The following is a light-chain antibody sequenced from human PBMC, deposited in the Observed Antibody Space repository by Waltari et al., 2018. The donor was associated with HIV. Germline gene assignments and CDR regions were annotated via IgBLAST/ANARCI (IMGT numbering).Light chain of an antibody. CDR1: SSNIGAGYD. CDR2: GHN. Sequence: QSVLTQPPSVSGAPGQRVTISCTGSSSNIGAGYDVHWYQQLPGTAPKLSKFGHNNRPSWVPNRFSGSKSGTSASLAVTGLQADDEADYYCQSYDRSLSGYVFGTGTKVTVL. V-gene: IGLV1-40*01. J-gene: IGLJ1*01. CDR3: QSYDRSLSGYV.